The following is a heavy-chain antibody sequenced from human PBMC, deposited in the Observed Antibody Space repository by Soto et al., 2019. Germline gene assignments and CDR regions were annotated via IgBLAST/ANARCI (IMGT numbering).Heavy chain of an antibody. CDR3: AKTEFDYADSRGYPSDY. V-gene: IGHV1-69*06. Sequence: HVQLVQSVAEVKKPGSSVKVSCKASGGTFSSYAISWVRQAPGQGLEWMGGIIPIFGTANYAQKFQGRVTITADKATSSAYMELSSLRSEDTAVYYCAKTEFDYADSRGYPSDYWGQGTLVTVSS. CDR2: IIPIFGTA. J-gene: IGHJ4*02. D-gene: IGHD3-22*01. CDR1: GGTFSSYA.